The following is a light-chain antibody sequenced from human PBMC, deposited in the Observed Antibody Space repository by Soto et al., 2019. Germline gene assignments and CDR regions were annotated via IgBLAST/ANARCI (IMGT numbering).Light chain of an antibody. V-gene: IGLV2-14*01. CDR2: EVS. CDR3: CSYTSTNSRV. CDR1: SNDVGGYNY. J-gene: IGLJ3*02. Sequence: QSALTQPASMSGSPGQSSTISCTGTSNDVGGYNYVSWYQQHPGKAPKLMIFEVSNRPSGVSNRFSGSKSGNTASLTISGLQAEDEAYYYCCSYTSTNSRVFGGGTQLTVL.